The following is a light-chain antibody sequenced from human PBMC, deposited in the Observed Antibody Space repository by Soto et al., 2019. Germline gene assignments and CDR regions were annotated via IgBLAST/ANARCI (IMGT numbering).Light chain of an antibody. CDR3: QQYLSLPVT. Sequence: EVVLTQSPGTLSLSPGERATLSCRASQTVTSNYLAWYQQKPGLAPRLLIYGASSRATDIPHRFSGSGSGTDFTLTISRLEPEDFALYYCQQYLSLPVTFGQGTKVDIK. J-gene: IGKJ2*01. V-gene: IGKV3-20*01. CDR2: GAS. CDR1: QTVTSNY.